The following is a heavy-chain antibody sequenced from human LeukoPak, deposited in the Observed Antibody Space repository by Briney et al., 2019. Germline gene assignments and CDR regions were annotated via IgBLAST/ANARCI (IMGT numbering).Heavy chain of an antibody. CDR3: ARKPIVNSAWYYFDY. V-gene: IGHV4-30-2*01. CDR1: GGSISSGGYY. D-gene: IGHD3-22*01. J-gene: IGHJ4*02. Sequence: PSETLSLTCTVSGGSISSGGYYWSWIRQPPGKGLEWIGYIYHSGSTYYNPSLKSRVTISVDRSKNQFSLKLSSVTAADTAVYYCARKPIVNSAWYYFDYWGQGTLVTVSS. CDR2: IYHSGST.